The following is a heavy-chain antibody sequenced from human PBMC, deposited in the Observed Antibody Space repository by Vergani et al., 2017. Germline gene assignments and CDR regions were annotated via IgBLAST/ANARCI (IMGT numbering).Heavy chain of an antibody. Sequence: QLQLQESGPGLVKPSETLSLTCTVSGGSISSSSYYWGWIRQPPGKGLEWIGSIYYSGSTYYNPSLKSRVTISVDTSKNQFSLKLSSVTAADTAVYYCASGEFGDGAVDIWGQGTMVTVSS. CDR3: ASGEFGDGAVDI. J-gene: IGHJ3*02. CDR1: GGSISSSSYY. D-gene: IGHD3-10*01. V-gene: IGHV4-39*07. CDR2: IYYSGST.